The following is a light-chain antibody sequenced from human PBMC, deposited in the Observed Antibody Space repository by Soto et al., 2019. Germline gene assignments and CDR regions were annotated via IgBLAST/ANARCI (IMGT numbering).Light chain of an antibody. CDR1: NSDVGAFNF. CDR2: EVS. V-gene: IGLV2-14*01. Sequence: QSALTQPASVSGSPGQSITISCTGTNSDVGAFNFVFWYQQHPGKAPKLIMYEVSNRPSGVSNRFSGSKSGNTASLTICGLQAEDEADYYCTSYTSTSHYVFGTGTKLTVL. CDR3: TSYTSTSHYV. J-gene: IGLJ1*01.